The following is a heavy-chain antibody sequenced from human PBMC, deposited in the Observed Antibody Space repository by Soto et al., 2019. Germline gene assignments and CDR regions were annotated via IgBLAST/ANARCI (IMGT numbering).Heavy chain of an antibody. CDR1: GGTLNNYA. V-gene: IGHV1-69*01. D-gene: IGHD5-12*01. CDR3: ARGRGYDHLDPFDI. J-gene: IGHJ3*02. CDR2: IIPIFGSE. Sequence: QVQLVQSGAEMKKPGSSVKVSCKTSGGTLNNYAISWVRQAPGQGLEWMGGIIPIFGSENYAQKFQGRVTITADESSSTAYMVLSSLRSEDTAVYYCARGRGYDHLDPFDIWGQGTMVAVSS.